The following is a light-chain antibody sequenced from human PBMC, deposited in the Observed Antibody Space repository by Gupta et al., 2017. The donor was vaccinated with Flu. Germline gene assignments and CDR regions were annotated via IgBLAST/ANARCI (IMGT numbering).Light chain of an antibody. CDR1: ISLVQGDENSY. CDR2: QVS. CDR3: VRGTHWPWT. Sequence: ISCKSSISLVQGDENSYLNWFHKRPRQSPRGLIYQVSNRDSGVPDRFRGSGSGADFTLKITGVGAVGDGVYYCVRGTHWPWTFGQGTKVEIK. V-gene: IGKV2-30*02. J-gene: IGKJ1*01.